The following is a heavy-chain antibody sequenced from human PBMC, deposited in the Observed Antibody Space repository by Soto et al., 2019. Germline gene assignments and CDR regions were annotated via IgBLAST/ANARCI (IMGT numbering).Heavy chain of an antibody. CDR3: ARGTAGDFWSGYYSSTYMDV. J-gene: IGHJ6*03. V-gene: IGHV1-2*04. CDR1: GGTFSSYA. Sequence: ASVKVSCKASGGTFSSYAISWVRQAPGQGLEWMGGIIPNSGGTNYAQKFQGWVTMTRDTSISTAYMELSRLRSDDTAVYYCARGTAGDFWSGYYSSTYMDVWGKGTTVTVSS. D-gene: IGHD3-3*01. CDR2: IIPNSGGT.